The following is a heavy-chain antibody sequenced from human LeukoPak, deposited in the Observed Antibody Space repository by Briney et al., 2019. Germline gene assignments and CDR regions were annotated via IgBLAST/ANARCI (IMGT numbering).Heavy chain of an antibody. Sequence: GGSLRLSCAGSGFTFSSYAMHWVRQAPGKGLEWVAVISFDESFKYYADSVQGRFTISRDNSKNTLFLQMNSLRAEDTAVFYCARDRQLTRPNYYDFWSGARPAFDIWGQGTVVTVSS. CDR3: ARDRQLTRPNYYDFWSGARPAFDI. J-gene: IGHJ3*02. V-gene: IGHV3-30*14. CDR1: GFTFSSYA. CDR2: ISFDESFK. D-gene: IGHD3-3*01.